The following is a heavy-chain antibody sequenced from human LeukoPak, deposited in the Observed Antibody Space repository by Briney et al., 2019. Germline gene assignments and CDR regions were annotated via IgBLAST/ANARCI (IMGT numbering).Heavy chain of an antibody. J-gene: IGHJ6*03. D-gene: IGHD1-14*01. Sequence: KPSETLSLTCAVYGGSFSGYYWSWIRQPPGKGLEWIGEINHSGSTNYNPSLKSRVTISVDTSKNQFSLKLSSVTAADTAVYYGARCRPRYYYYVDVWGKGTTVTVSS. CDR1: GGSFSGYY. CDR2: INHSGST. V-gene: IGHV4-34*01. CDR3: ARCRPRYYYYVDV.